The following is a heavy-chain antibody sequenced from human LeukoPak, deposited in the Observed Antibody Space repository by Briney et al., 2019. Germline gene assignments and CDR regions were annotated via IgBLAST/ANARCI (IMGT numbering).Heavy chain of an antibody. D-gene: IGHD3-22*01. J-gene: IGHJ4*02. CDR1: GGSFSGYY. Sequence: PSETLSLTCAVYGGSFSGYYWSWIRQTPGKGLEWIGEINHSGSTNYNPSLKSRVTISVDTSKNQFSLKLSSVTAADTAVYYCARSYYYDSSGYYYDSWGQGTLVTVSS. CDR2: INHSGST. V-gene: IGHV4-34*01. CDR3: ARSYYYDSSGYYYDS.